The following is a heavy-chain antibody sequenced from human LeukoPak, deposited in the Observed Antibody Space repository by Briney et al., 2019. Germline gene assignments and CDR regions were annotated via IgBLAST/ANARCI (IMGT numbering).Heavy chain of an antibody. V-gene: IGHV3-23*01. Sequence: SGGSLRLSCAASGFTFSSYAMSWVRQAPGKGLEWVSAITTSGGSTYYADSVKGRFTISRGNSKNTLYLQMNSLRAEDTAVYYCAKDLGHCGGDCYFDYWGQGTLVTVSS. D-gene: IGHD2-21*02. J-gene: IGHJ4*02. CDR2: ITTSGGST. CDR1: GFTFSSYA. CDR3: AKDLGHCGGDCYFDY.